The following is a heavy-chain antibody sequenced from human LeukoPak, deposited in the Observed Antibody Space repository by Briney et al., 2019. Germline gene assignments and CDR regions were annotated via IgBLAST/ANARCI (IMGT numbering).Heavy chain of an antibody. D-gene: IGHD5/OR15-5a*01. CDR2: IRYDGTNK. CDR3: AKIWLGRRRTVDLVSAGETDF. Sequence: GGSLTLSCVVSGFSFNTFGMHWVRRAPGRGLEWVAFIRYDGTNKYYEESVKGRFTISRDNSKNTLYLQMNSLRAEDTAVYYCAKIWLGRRRTVDLVSAGETDFWGQGTLLTVSS. J-gene: IGHJ4*02. CDR1: GFSFNTFG. V-gene: IGHV3-30*02.